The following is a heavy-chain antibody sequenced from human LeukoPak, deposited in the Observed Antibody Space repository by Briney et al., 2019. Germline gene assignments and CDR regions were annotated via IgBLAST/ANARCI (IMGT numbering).Heavy chain of an antibody. CDR2: ISGSGGST. Sequence: PGGSLRLSCAASGSTFSSYAMSWVRQAPGKGLEWVSAISGSGGSTYYADSVKGRFTISRDNSKNTLYLQMNSLRAEDTAVYYCAKDTRAYYGMDVWGQGTTVTVSS. CDR1: GSTFSSYA. J-gene: IGHJ6*02. CDR3: AKDTRAYYGMDV. V-gene: IGHV3-23*01.